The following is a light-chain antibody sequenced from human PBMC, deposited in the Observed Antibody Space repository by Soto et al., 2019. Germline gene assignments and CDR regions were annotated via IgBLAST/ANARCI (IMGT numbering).Light chain of an antibody. J-gene: IGLJ1*01. V-gene: IGLV2-23*01. Sequence: QSALTQPASVSGSPGQSITISCTGTSRDVGSYNLVSWYQQHPGKAPKLMIYEGSKRPSGVSNRFSGSKSGHTASLTISGLQAEDEADYYCCSYAGRSTYVVGTGTKLTVL. CDR1: SRDVGSYNL. CDR3: CSYAGRSTYV. CDR2: EGS.